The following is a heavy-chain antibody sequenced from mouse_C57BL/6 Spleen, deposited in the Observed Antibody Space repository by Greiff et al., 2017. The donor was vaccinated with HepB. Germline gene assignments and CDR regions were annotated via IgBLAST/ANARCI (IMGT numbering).Heavy chain of an antibody. Sequence: VQLQQSGAELVKPGASVKLSCKASGYTFTSYWMQWVKQRPGQGLEWIGEIDPSDSYTNYNQKFKGKATLTVDTSSSTAYMQLSSLTSEDSAVFYWARRGTGTDYWGQGTTLTVSP. CDR1: GYTFTSYW. D-gene: IGHD4-1*01. J-gene: IGHJ2*01. CDR2: IDPSDSYT. V-gene: IGHV1-50*01. CDR3: ARRGTGTDY.